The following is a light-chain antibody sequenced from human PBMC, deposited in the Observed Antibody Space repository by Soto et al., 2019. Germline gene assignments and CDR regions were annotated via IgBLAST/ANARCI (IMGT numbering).Light chain of an antibody. CDR3: QQYNNWPRT. CDR1: QSVNSN. J-gene: IGKJ1*01. V-gene: IGKV3-15*01. Sequence: EVVMTQSPATLSVSPGERATLSCRASQSVNSNLAWYQQKIGQAPRLLIYGASTRATGIPVRFSSSGSGTQFTLTISSLQSEDFAVYYCQQYNNWPRTFGQGTKVDIK. CDR2: GAS.